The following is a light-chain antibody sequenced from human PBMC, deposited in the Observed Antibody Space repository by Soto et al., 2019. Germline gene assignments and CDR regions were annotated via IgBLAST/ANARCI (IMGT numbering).Light chain of an antibody. CDR2: GAS. CDR3: QQYNNWPKT. J-gene: IGKJ1*01. V-gene: IGKV3-15*01. Sequence: EIEMTQSPATLSVSPGERATLSCRASQSVTNHVAWFQQKPGQAPRLLIYGASTRVTGIPARFSGSGSGTEFTLTISSLQSEAFAVYYCQQYNNWPKTFGQGTRVEIK. CDR1: QSVTNH.